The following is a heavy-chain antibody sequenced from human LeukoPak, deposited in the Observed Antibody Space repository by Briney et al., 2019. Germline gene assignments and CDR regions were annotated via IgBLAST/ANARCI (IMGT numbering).Heavy chain of an antibody. D-gene: IGHD2-21*02. CDR2: INPNSGGT. CDR3: ARDGGDLVAFDI. J-gene: IGHJ3*02. Sequence: ASVKVSCKASGYTFTGYYMHWVRQAPGQGLEWMGWINPNSGGTNYAQKFEGRVTMTRDTSISTAYMELSRLRSDDTAVYYCARDGGDLVAFDIWGQGTMVTVSS. V-gene: IGHV1-2*02. CDR1: GYTFTGYY.